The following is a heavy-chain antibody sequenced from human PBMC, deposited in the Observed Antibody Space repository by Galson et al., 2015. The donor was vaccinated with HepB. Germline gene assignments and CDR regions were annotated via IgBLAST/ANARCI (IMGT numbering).Heavy chain of an antibody. D-gene: IGHD2-2*02. CDR1: GFSLSTGGVA. J-gene: IGHJ3*02. CDR2: IYWNGDK. V-gene: IGHV2-5*01. Sequence: PSLVKPTQTLTLTCTFSGFSLSTGGVAVGWIRQPPGKALEWLAMIYWNGDKYYSPFLKSRLPTNEDTSTNQAVLAMTNMDPADTGTYYCARRRYCSSAACYKNAFDIWGQGTMVTVSS. CDR3: ARRRYCSSAACYKNAFDI.